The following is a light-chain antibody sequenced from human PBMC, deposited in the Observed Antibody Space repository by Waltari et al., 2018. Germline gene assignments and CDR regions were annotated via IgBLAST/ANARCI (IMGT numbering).Light chain of an antibody. CDR3: LQFDTAWLS. CDR1: QAIYDF. CDR2: HAS. Sequence: QLTQSPPSLSASVADEITITCQASQAIYDFLSWYQQKPGQAPRLLISHASHLETGVPSRFSGSGYGTQFSLTISGLLPEDFATYYCLQFDTAWLSFGGGTKVEIK. J-gene: IGKJ4*01. V-gene: IGKV1-33*01.